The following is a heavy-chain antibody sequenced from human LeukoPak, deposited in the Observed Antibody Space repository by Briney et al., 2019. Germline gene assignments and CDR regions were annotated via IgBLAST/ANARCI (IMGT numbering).Heavy chain of an antibody. D-gene: IGHD6-13*01. Sequence: SETLSLTCTVSGDSISGYYWSWIRQPPGKGLEWIGYIHYSGRTNYNPSLKSRVTISVDTSKNQFSLKLSSVTAADTAVYYCAREGDSSSVGWFDPWGQGTLVTVSS. CDR3: AREGDSSSVGWFDP. CDR2: IHYSGRT. J-gene: IGHJ5*02. CDR1: GDSISGYY. V-gene: IGHV4-59*12.